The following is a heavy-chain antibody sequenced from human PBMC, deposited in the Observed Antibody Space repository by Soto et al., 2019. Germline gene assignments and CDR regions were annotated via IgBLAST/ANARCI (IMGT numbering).Heavy chain of an antibody. CDR3: ARDRLYGAGLIDV. V-gene: IGHV3-30-3*01. CDR2: ISSDGSDK. D-gene: IGHD3-10*01. J-gene: IGHJ6*02. CDR1: GFTFSSYG. Sequence: GGSLRLSCAASGFTFSSYGMHWVRQAPGKGLEWVAVISSDGSDKYYADSVKGRFTISRDNSKNTLYVQLNRMRAEDTALYYCARDRLYGAGLIDVWGQGTTVTVSS.